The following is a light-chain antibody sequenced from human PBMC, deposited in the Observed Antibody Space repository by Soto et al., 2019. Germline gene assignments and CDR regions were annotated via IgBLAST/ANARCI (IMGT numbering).Light chain of an antibody. V-gene: IGKV3-20*01. J-gene: IGKJ5*01. CDR3: QQYGSSPRT. CDR1: QSVSTTD. Sequence: EIVLTQSPGTLSLSPGERATLSCRPSQSVSTTDLAWYQQKVGQAPRLLFCGATSRAGGIPDRCSGSGSGTVFTLTISRLEPEDVAVYYCQQYGSSPRTFGQGTQLEIK. CDR2: GAT.